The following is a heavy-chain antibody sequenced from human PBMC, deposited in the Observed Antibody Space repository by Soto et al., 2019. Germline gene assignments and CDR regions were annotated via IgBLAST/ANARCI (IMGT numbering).Heavy chain of an antibody. CDR2: ISYDGSNK. CDR3: AKDLVVRSLYYYYGMDV. J-gene: IGHJ6*02. Sequence: PGGSLRLSCAASGFTFSSYGMHWVRQAPGKGLEWVAVISYDGSNKYYADSVKGRFTISRDNSKNTLYLQMNSLRAEDTAVYYCAKDLVVRSLYYYYGMDVWGQGTTVTVSS. D-gene: IGHD2-15*01. CDR1: GFTFSSYG. V-gene: IGHV3-30*18.